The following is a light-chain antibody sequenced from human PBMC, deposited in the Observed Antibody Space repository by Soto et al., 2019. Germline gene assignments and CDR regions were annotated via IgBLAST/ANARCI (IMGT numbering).Light chain of an antibody. CDR2: EVT. Sequence: QSALTQPASVSGSPGQSITISCTGTSSDIGIFNYVSWYQQHPGKAPKLIIYEVTNRPSGVSDRFSGSKSGSTASLNISGLQADDEADYYCSSYTSSSALGVFGGGTKL. J-gene: IGLJ3*02. CDR1: SSDIGIFNY. V-gene: IGLV2-14*01. CDR3: SSYTSSSALGV.